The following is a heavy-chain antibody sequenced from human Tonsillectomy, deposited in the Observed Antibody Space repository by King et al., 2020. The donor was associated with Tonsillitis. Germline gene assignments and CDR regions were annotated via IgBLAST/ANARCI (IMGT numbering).Heavy chain of an antibody. CDR3: ASSSGLTTSSFDY. Sequence: VQLVQSGAEVKKPGSSVKVSCKASGGTFSSYAITWLRQAPGQGLEWMGEIIPMFGKANYGQKFQDRVTITADKSTSTAFMGLSSLRSEDTALYYCASSSGLTTSSFDYGGQGTLAPVPP. CDR2: IIPMFGKA. CDR1: GGTFSSYA. J-gene: IGHJ4*02. V-gene: IGHV1-69*06. D-gene: IGHD4-11*01.